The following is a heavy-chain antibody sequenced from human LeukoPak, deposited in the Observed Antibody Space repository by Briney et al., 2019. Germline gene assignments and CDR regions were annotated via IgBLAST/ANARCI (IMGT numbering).Heavy chain of an antibody. Sequence: SETLSLTCAVYGGSFSGYYWSWIRQPPGKGLEWIGYIYYSGSTNYNPSLKSRVTISVDTSKNQFSLKLSSVTAADTAVYYCAREREASGSYLAFQHWGQGTLVTVSS. CDR2: IYYSGST. D-gene: IGHD1-26*01. CDR1: GGSFSGYY. J-gene: IGHJ1*01. CDR3: AREREASGSYLAFQH. V-gene: IGHV4-59*01.